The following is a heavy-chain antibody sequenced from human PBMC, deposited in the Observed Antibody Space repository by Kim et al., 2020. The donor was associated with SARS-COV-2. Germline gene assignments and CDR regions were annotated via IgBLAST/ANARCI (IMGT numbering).Heavy chain of an antibody. CDR3: AHSGYGSFDY. Sequence: DKRYSTSLKSRLTIPKEHSKNQVVLTMTNREPEDTATYYCAHSGYGSFDYWGQGTLVTVSS. CDR2: DK. J-gene: IGHJ4*02. V-gene: IGHV2-5*01. D-gene: IGHD5-18*01.